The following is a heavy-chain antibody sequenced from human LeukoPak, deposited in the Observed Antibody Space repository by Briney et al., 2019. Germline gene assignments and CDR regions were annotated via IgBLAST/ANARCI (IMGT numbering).Heavy chain of an antibody. CDR2: IYHSGST. CDR1: GGSISSSNW. J-gene: IGHJ4*02. V-gene: IGHV4-4*02. CDR3: ARVMSYGSGSYYVYYFEY. Sequence: SETLSLTCAVSGGSISSSNWWSWVRQPPGKGLEWIGEIYHSGSTNYNPSLKSRVTISVDTSQNQFSLKLSSVTAADTAVYYCARVMSYGSGSYYVYYFEYWGQGTLVTVSS. D-gene: IGHD3-10*01.